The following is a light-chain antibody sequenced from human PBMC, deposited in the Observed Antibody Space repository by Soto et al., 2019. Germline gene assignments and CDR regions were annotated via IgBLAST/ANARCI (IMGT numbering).Light chain of an antibody. CDR2: EVH. Sequence: QSVLTQPASVSGSPGQSITISCTGTSSDVGGYNYVSWYQHHPGKAPKLMLYEVHNRPSGVSNRFSGSKSGNTASLTISGLQAEDEADYYCSSYTSGSTLVFGGGTKVTVL. CDR1: SSDVGGYNY. J-gene: IGLJ2*01. CDR3: SSYTSGSTLV. V-gene: IGLV2-14*01.